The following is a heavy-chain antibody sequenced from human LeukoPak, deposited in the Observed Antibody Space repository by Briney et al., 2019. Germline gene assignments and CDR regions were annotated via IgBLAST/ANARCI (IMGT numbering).Heavy chain of an antibody. V-gene: IGHV1-8*02. Sequence: GASVKVSCKASGYTFTSYAINWVRQATGQGLEWMGWMNPNSGNTGYAQKFQGRVTMTRNTSISTAYMELSSLRSEDTAVYYCARGVVPADGTRPFDPWGQGTLVTVSS. CDR1: GYTFTSYA. J-gene: IGHJ5*02. CDR2: MNPNSGNT. CDR3: ARGVVPADGTRPFDP. D-gene: IGHD2-2*01.